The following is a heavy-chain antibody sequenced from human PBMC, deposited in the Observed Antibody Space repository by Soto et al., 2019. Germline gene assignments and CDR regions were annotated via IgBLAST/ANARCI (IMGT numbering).Heavy chain of an antibody. CDR1: GFDVITYS. Sequence: SLKLACAASGFDVITYSLSWVGQAPGKRLEWFASIVSSAVYLDYADSVKGRVTISSDNANNSLYIQMNSLRDEDTATDRCVRDGLGYHDTERMHVDTWG. CDR2: IVSSAVYL. J-gene: IGHJ5*01. CDR3: VRDGLGYHDTERMHVDT. V-gene: IGHV3-21*01. D-gene: IGHD3-22*01.